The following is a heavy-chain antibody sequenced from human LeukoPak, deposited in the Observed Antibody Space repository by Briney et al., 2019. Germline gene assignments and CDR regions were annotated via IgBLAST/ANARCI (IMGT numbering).Heavy chain of an antibody. D-gene: IGHD1-20*01. J-gene: IGHJ4*02. CDR1: GFTFSSYS. CDR2: ISTSSTYI. Sequence: GGSLRLSCAASGFTFSSYSMNWVRQAPGKGLEWVSSISTSSTYIYYADSVKGRFTISRDNAKNSLYLQMNSLRAEDTAVYYCARDPPFIIGTTFFDYWGQGALVTVSS. CDR3: ARDPPFIIGTTFFDY. V-gene: IGHV3-21*01.